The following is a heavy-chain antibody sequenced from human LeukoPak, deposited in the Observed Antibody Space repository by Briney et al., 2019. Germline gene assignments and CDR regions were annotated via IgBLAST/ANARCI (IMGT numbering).Heavy chain of an antibody. Sequence: SETLSLTCTVSGGSISSSSYYWGWIRQPPGKGLEWIGSIYYSGSTYYNPSLKSRVTISVDTSKNQFSLKLSSVTAEDTAVYSCARGTTPDYWGQGTLVTVSS. CDR2: IYYSGST. J-gene: IGHJ4*02. CDR3: ARGTTPDY. V-gene: IGHV4-39*07. D-gene: IGHD1-7*01. CDR1: GGSISSSSYY.